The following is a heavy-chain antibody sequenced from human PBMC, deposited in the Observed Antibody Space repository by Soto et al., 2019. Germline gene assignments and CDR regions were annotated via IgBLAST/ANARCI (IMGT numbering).Heavy chain of an antibody. J-gene: IGHJ6*02. CDR2: IKSQGDGGTR. D-gene: IGHD2-2*01. CDR1: GFSFRNAW. CDR3: TTDLQAYCDGTTCYAGNYYYDDMDV. Sequence: LRLSCAASGFSFRNAWMSWVRQAPGKGLEWVGHIKSQGDGGTRDYAAPVKGRFTIPRDDSKNTLFLQMNSLKNEDTAVYFCTTDLQAYCDGTTCYAGNYYYDDMDVWGQGTTVTVSS. V-gene: IGHV3-15*01.